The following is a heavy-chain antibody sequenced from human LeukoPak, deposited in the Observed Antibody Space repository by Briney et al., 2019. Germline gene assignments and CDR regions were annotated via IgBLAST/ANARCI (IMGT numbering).Heavy chain of an antibody. Sequence: PGGSLRLSCAASGFTFSSYAMSWVRQAPGKGLEWVSAISGSGGSTYYADSVKGRFTISRDNSKNTLYLQMNSLRAEDTAVYYCAKGSRVLRYFDWFSDYYGMDVWGQGTTVTVSS. J-gene: IGHJ6*02. V-gene: IGHV3-23*01. CDR3: AKGSRVLRYFDWFSDYYGMDV. CDR2: ISGSGGST. D-gene: IGHD3-9*01. CDR1: GFTFSSYA.